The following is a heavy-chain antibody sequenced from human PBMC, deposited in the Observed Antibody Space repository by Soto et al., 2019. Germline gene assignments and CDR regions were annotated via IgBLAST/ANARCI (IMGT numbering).Heavy chain of an antibody. J-gene: IGHJ4*02. V-gene: IGHV1-46*01. CDR2: INPSGGDT. CDR1: GYTFTSHY. Sequence: ASVKVSCKASGYTFTSHYIHWVRQAPGQGLEWMGIINPSGGDTTYAQQFQGRVTMTRDTSTRTVYMELSSLRSEDTAVYYCARGGCGGECSFDYWGQGTRVTVSS. D-gene: IGHD2-21*01. CDR3: ARGGCGGECSFDY.